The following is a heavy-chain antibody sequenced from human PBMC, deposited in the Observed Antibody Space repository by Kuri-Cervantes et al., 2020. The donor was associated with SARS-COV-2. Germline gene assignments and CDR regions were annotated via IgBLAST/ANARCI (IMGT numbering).Heavy chain of an antibody. CDR1: GFTFSSYA. J-gene: IGHJ4*02. V-gene: IGHV3-23*01. D-gene: IGHD6-19*01. CDR3: AKDLAVAGSEDDS. Sequence: ESLKISCAASGFTFSSYAMTWVRQAPGKGLEWVSSLSVSGGNTYYADSVKGRFTISRDNSRNTLYLQMNSLSAEDTAVYYCAKDLAVAGSEDDSWGQGTLVTVSS. CDR2: LSVSGGNT.